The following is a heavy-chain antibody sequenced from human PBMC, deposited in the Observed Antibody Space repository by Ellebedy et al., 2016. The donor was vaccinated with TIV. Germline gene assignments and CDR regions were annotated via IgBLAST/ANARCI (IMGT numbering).Heavy chain of an antibody. Sequence: GESLKISCAASGFTFSSYAMKWVRQAPGKGLEWVSGISGSGGMMDHADSVKGRFTISRDNAKNSLYLQLNSLRAEDTAVYYCARRSRGPPYYFDYWGQGTLVTVSS. D-gene: IGHD3-10*01. CDR3: ARRSRGPPYYFDY. CDR1: GFTFSSYA. CDR2: ISGSGGMM. J-gene: IGHJ4*02. V-gene: IGHV3-48*04.